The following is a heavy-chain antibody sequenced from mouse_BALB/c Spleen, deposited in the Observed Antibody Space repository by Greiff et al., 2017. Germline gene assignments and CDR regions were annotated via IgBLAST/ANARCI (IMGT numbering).Heavy chain of an antibody. CDR1: GFSFSSFG. Sequence: DVKLVESGGGLVQPGGSRTLSCAASGFSFSSFGMHWVRQAPEKGLEWVAYISSGSSTIYYADTVKGRFTISRDNPKNTLFLQMSSLRSEDTAMYYCSRVVPGDYAMDYWGQGTSVTVSS. CDR3: SRVVPGDYAMDY. D-gene: IGHD1-1*02. J-gene: IGHJ4*01. V-gene: IGHV5-17*02. CDR2: ISSGSSTI.